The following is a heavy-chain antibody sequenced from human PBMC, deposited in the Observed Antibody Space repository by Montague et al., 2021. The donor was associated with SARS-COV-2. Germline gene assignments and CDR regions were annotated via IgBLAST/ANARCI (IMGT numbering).Heavy chain of an antibody. CDR1: GGSISSGSY. D-gene: IGHD4/OR15-4a*01. Sequence: SETLSLTCTVSGGSISSGSYWGWIRQPPGKGLVWIGTSDHSGIAYYSPSLKSRVTISLDTSMNQFSLNLDSVTASDTSMYYCARVISAVAGANFYFDYWGQGTLVTVSS. CDR2: SDHSGIA. CDR3: ARVISAVAGANFYFDY. V-gene: IGHV4-38-2*02. J-gene: IGHJ4*02.